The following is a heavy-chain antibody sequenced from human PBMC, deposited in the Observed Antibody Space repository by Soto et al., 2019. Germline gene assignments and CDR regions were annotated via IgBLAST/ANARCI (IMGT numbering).Heavy chain of an antibody. Sequence: QLQLQESGPGLVKPSETLSLTCTVSGGSISSSSYYWGWIRQPPGKGLEWIGSIYYSGSTYYNPSLKGRVTISVDTSKNQFSLKLRSVTAADTAVYYCASLIPDQNRYCSGGSCYPFDYWGQGTLVTVSS. V-gene: IGHV4-39*01. CDR2: IYYSGST. CDR3: ASLIPDQNRYCSGGSCYPFDY. D-gene: IGHD2-15*01. CDR1: GGSISSSSYY. J-gene: IGHJ4*02.